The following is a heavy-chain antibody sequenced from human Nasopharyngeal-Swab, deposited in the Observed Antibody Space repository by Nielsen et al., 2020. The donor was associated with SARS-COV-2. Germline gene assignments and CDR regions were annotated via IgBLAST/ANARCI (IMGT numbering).Heavy chain of an antibody. V-gene: IGHV4-39*01. CDR2: IYYNGNT. Sequence: WIRQPPGKGLEWIGNIYYNGNTYQNPSLKRRLTISVDKSKNQFSLQLSSVTAADTAVYYCVRSSSWYYFDYWAQGTQVTVSS. CDR3: VRSSSWYYFDY. D-gene: IGHD6-13*01. J-gene: IGHJ4*02.